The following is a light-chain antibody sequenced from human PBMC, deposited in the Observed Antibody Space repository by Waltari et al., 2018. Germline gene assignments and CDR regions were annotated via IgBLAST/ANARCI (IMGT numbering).Light chain of an antibody. CDR2: DNI. Sequence: QSVLTQPPSVSAAPGQQVTISCPGISSNAENTYLTWYQQFPGTAPKLLVYDNIQRPSGIPDRFSGSKSGTSATLDITGLQTGDEADYYCGTWDSSLSGVVFGGGTKVTVL. CDR3: GTWDSSLSGVV. J-gene: IGLJ3*02. CDR1: SSNAENTY. V-gene: IGLV1-51*01.